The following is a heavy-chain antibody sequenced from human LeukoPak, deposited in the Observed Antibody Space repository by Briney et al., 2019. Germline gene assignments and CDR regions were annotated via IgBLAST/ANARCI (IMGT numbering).Heavy chain of an antibody. CDR2: ISYSGST. CDR1: SGSISTYY. CDR3: ASGRRYSATSDY. J-gene: IGHJ4*02. V-gene: IGHV4-59*01. Sequence: SETLSLTCTVSSGSISTYYWSWIRQSPGKGLEWIGYISYSGSTNYNPALKSRVTISVDTSKNQFSLKLRSVTAADTAVYYCASGRRYSATSDYWGQGTLVTVSS. D-gene: IGHD5-12*01.